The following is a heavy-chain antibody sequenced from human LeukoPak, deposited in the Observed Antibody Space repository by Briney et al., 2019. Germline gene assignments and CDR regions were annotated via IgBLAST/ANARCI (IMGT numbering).Heavy chain of an antibody. CDR1: GLTLSNYW. Sequence: GGSPRLSCAASGLTLSNYWMHWVRQAPGKGLVWVSRMNNDGSGTTYADSVRGRFTISRDNAKNTLYLQMNSLRVEDTAVYFCAREIMVSREWYFDLWGRGTLVTVAS. D-gene: IGHD2-21*01. CDR2: MNNDGSGT. J-gene: IGHJ2*01. V-gene: IGHV3-74*01. CDR3: AREIMVSREWYFDL.